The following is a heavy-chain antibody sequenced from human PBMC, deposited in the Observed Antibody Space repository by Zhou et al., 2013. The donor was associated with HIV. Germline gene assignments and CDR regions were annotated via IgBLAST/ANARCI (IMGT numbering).Heavy chain of an antibody. J-gene: IGHJ4*02. V-gene: IGHV1-18*01. CDR2: ISPYNGNT. CDR3: ARYYGSGNYYNGGGFLVY. Sequence: QVQLVQSGAEVKKPGASVKVSCKASGYIFTSYGISWVRQAPGQGLEWMGWISPYNGNTNYAQKLQGRVTMTTDTSTSTAYMELRSLRSDDTAVYYCARYYGSGNYYNGGGFLVYWGQGTLVTVSS. CDR1: GYIFTSYG. D-gene: IGHD3-10*01.